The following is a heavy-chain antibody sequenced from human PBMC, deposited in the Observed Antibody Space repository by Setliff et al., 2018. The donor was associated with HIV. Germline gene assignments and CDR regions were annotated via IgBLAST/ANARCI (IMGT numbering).Heavy chain of an antibody. V-gene: IGHV3-53*01. J-gene: IGHJ4*02. Sequence: LSLSCAASGFTFSNYYMTWVRQAPGKGLEWVSVIYSGGRAYYADSVKGRFTVSRDNSNNTLYLQMNSLRAEDTAVYYCARGALISWDSSDDLWYWGQGTLVTVSS. CDR3: ARGALISWDSSDDLWY. CDR1: GFTFSNYY. D-gene: IGHD3-22*01. CDR2: IYSGGRA.